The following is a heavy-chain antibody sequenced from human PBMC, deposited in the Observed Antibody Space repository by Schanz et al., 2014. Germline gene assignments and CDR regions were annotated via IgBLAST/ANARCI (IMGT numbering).Heavy chain of an antibody. CDR3: ARGRGFYDY. CDR2: INVGNGNM. V-gene: IGHV1-3*01. Sequence: QVQLVQSGAEVKKPGASVKVSCKASGYTFTSYSIHWVRQAPGQGLEWMGWINVGNGNMKYSQKFQGRVTITRDTSASTAYMELTSLRSEDTAVYFCARGRGFYDYWGQGTLVTGSS. D-gene: IGHD3-10*01. J-gene: IGHJ4*02. CDR1: GYTFTSYS.